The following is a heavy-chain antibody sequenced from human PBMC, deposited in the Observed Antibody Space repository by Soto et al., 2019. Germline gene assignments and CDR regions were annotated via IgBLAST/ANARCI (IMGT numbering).Heavy chain of an antibody. J-gene: IGHJ6*04. V-gene: IGHV5-51*01. CDR1: GYSFNSYW. Sequence: PGEPLKISCKGSGYSFNSYWIGWVRQMPGKGLEWMGIIYPGDSDTRYSPSFQGQVTISADKSISTAYLQWSSLKASDTAMYYCARQASYDILTGFHHHYYSYEIYVRAKRTTVPISA. CDR3: ARQASYDILTGFHHHYYSYEIYV. CDR2: IYPGDSDT. D-gene: IGHD3-9*01.